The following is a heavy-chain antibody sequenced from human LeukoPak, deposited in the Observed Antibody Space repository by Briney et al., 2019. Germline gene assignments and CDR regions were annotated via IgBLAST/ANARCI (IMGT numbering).Heavy chain of an antibody. CDR2: ISGSGGST. CDR3: ARSSSGWSTMDV. Sequence: GGSLRLSCAASGFTFSSYAMSWVRHAPGKGLEWVSGISGSGGSTYYADSVKGRFTISRDNSKNTLYLQMNSLRAEDTAVYYCARSSSGWSTMDVWGQGTTVTVSS. J-gene: IGHJ6*02. D-gene: IGHD6-19*01. V-gene: IGHV3-23*01. CDR1: GFTFSSYA.